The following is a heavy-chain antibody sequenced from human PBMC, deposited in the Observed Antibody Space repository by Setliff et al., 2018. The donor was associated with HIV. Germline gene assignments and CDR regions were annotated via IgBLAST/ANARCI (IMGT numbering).Heavy chain of an antibody. D-gene: IGHD6-13*01. CDR3: ARGSSWYGPNRHRHINY. V-gene: IGHV3-48*04. Sequence: GGSLRLSCAASGFTFGSQWMHWVRQAPGKGLEWVSIITAGGTTYYTDSVKGRFTISRDNAKNSLDLQVKSLRADDTSVYYCARGSSWYGPNRHRHINYWGQGTLVTVSS. CDR2: ITAGGTT. CDR1: GFTFGSQW. J-gene: IGHJ4*02.